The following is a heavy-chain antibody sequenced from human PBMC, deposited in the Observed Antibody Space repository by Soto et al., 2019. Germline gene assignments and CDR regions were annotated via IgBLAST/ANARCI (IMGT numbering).Heavy chain of an antibody. Sequence: PSETLSVTCTVFGGSISSGDYSWSWVRQSPGKGLEWIGHIYNSGITYYNPSLKSRVVISIDTSRNQFSLRLNSLTAADRAVYFCARGVTVFGLVSRFWFDPWGQGTVVTVAS. D-gene: IGHD3-3*01. CDR2: IYNSGIT. V-gene: IGHV4-30-4*01. CDR1: GGSISSGDYS. CDR3: ARGVTVFGLVSRFWFDP. J-gene: IGHJ5*02.